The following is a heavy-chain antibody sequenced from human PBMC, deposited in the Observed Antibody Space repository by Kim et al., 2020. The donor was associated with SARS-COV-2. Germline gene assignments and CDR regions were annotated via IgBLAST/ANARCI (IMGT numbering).Heavy chain of an antibody. CDR3: TTGRQMIY. D-gene: IGHD3-16*01. CDR1: GFTCSNAW. V-gene: IGHV3-15*01. CDR2: IKSKTDGGTT. Sequence: GGSLRLSCAASGFTCSNAWMSWVRQAPGKGLEWLGRIKSKTDGGTTEYPAPVKGRFTISRDDSKNTLYLQMNSLKTDDTAVYYCTTGRQMIYWGQGTLVTVSS. J-gene: IGHJ4*02.